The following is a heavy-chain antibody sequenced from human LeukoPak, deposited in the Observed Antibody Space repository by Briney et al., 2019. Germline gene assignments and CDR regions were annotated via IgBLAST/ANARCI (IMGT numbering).Heavy chain of an antibody. D-gene: IGHD6-19*01. CDR1: GYTFTGYY. V-gene: IGHV1-2*02. CDR3: ARDLNSSGWYWGYYYYYGMDV. CDR2: INPNSGGT. J-gene: IGHJ6*02. Sequence: GGPVKVSCKASGYTFTGYYMHWVRQAPGQGLEWMGWINPNSGGTNYAQKFQGRVTMTRDTSISTAYMELSRLRSDDTAVYYCARDLNSSGWYWGYYYYYGMDVWGQGTTVTVSS.